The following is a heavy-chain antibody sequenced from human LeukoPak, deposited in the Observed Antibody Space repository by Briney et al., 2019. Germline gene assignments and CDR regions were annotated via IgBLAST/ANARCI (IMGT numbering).Heavy chain of an antibody. CDR2: IRPDSGDT. J-gene: IGHJ5*02. D-gene: IGHD5/OR15-5a*01. CDR3: AALGSTMNDRTDP. Sequence: GASVKVSCKSSRYFFTGYHVQWMRQAPGKGLQWLGRIRPDSGDTIYGQTFQGRVTLTRERSSRTAYLKLKWLTIADTAVYYCAALGSTMNDRTDPWGERTPVTVSS. CDR1: RYFFTGYH. V-gene: IGHV1-2*02.